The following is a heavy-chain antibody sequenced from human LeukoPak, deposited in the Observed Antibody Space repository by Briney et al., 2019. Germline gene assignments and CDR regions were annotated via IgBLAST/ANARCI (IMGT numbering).Heavy chain of an antibody. Sequence: SETLSLTCTVPGGSISSSSYYWGWIRQPPGKGLEWIGSIYYSGSTYYNPSLKSRVTISVDTSKNQFSLKLSSVTAADTAVYYCARRSNIIVGVWFDPWGQGTLVTVSS. CDR2: IYYSGST. J-gene: IGHJ5*02. V-gene: IGHV4-39*01. CDR3: ARRSNIIVGVWFDP. D-gene: IGHD3-16*02. CDR1: GGSISSSSYY.